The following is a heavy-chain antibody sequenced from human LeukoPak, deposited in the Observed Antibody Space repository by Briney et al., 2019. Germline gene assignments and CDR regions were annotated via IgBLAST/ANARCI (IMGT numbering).Heavy chain of an antibody. CDR3: ARGIVLYGMDV. CDR2: INHSGST. V-gene: IGHV4-34*01. J-gene: IGHJ6*02. CDR1: GGSFSGYY. Sequence: SETLSLTCAVYGGSFSGYYWSWIRQPPGKGLEWIGEINHSGSTNYNPSLRSRGPISVDTSKNQFSLKLSSVTAADTAVYYCARGIVLYGMDVWGQGTTVTVSS. D-gene: IGHD2/OR15-2a*01.